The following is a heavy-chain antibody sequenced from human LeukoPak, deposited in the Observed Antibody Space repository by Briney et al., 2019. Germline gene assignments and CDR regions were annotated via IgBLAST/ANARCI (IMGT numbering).Heavy chain of an antibody. J-gene: IGHJ4*02. CDR2: ISAYNGNT. Sequence: GASVKVSCKASGYTFTSYGISWVRQAPGQGLEWMGWISAYNGNTNYAQKLQGRVTMTTDTSTSTAYKELRSLRSEDTAVYYCARDAQTYYYDSSGSYFDYWGQGTLVTVSS. CDR3: ARDAQTYYYDSSGSYFDY. D-gene: IGHD3-22*01. CDR1: GYTFTSYG. V-gene: IGHV1-18*01.